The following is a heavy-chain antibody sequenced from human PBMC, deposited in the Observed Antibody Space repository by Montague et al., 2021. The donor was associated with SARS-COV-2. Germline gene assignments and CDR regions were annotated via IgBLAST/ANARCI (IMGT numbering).Heavy chain of an antibody. D-gene: IGHD3-16*01. CDR2: IYPGDSDT. CDR1: GYIFTKYW. V-gene: IGHV5-51*03. Sequence: QPGAEVKKPGESLTISCNASGYIFTKYWIGWVRQMPGKGLEWMGIIYPGDSDTRYSPSFQGQVTMSVDKSISTAYLQWSRLKVSDTAIYFCARVRPHGGSLTLGGFDPWGQGTLVSVAS. CDR3: ARVRPHGGSLTLGGFDP. J-gene: IGHJ5*02.